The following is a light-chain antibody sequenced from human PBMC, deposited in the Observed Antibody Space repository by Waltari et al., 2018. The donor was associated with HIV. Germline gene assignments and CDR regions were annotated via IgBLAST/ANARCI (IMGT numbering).Light chain of an antibody. Sequence: QSVLTQPHSASGTPEQRVTIACSGGSSNIGRDTVNWYHHLPGTASKLLIYNNIQRPSWVPARFAGSKSGTSAALSISGHQSEDEADYYFASWDGSLNVWVLGRGPKLTVL. CDR3: ASWDGSLNVWV. J-gene: IGLJ3*02. CDR1: SSNIGRDT. V-gene: IGLV1-44*01. CDR2: NNI.